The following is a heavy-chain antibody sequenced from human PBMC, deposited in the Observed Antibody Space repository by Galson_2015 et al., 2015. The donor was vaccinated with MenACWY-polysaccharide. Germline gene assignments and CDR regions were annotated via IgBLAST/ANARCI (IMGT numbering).Heavy chain of an antibody. CDR2: TYYRSKWYN. J-gene: IGHJ3*02. CDR3: AQAVATDALHI. Sequence: SPSRGLEWLGRTYYRSKWYNDYAVSVKSRITINPDTSKNQFSLQLNSVTPEDTAVYYCAQAVATDALHIWGQGTMIIVSS. D-gene: IGHD6-19*01. V-gene: IGHV6-1*01.